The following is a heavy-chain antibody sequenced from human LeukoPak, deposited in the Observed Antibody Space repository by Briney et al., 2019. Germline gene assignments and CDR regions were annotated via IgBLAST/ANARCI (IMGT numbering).Heavy chain of an antibody. Sequence: EGSLRLSCAASGFTFSSYAMHWVRQAPGKGLEWVAAISYDGSNKYYADSVKGRFTISRDNSKNTLYLQMNSLRAEDTAVYYCAREYYYDSSGYYGPYYYYGMDVWGQGTTVTVSS. V-gene: IGHV3-30-3*01. CDR3: AREYYYDSSGYYGPYYYYGMDV. CDR1: GFTFSSYA. J-gene: IGHJ6*02. CDR2: ISYDGSNK. D-gene: IGHD3-22*01.